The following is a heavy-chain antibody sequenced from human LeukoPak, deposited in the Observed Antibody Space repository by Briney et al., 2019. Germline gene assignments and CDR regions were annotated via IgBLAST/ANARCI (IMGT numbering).Heavy chain of an antibody. D-gene: IGHD3-3*01. CDR1: DGSISNYY. V-gene: IGHV4-59*08. CDR3: ARHDRLRADYTYGPMYY. CDR2: IYYSGTT. Sequence: PSETLSLTCTVSDGSISNYYWSWIRQPPGKGLEWIGYIYYSGTTSYNPSLKSRVTMSVDTSKNQFSLKLSSVTAADTAVYFCARHDRLRADYTYGPMYYWGQGTLVTVSS. J-gene: IGHJ4*02.